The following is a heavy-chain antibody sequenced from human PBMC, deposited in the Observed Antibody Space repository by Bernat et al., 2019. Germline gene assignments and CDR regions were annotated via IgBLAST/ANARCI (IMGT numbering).Heavy chain of an antibody. CDR1: GYIFTSYG. CDR3: ARGLGGDSWYCEL. J-gene: IGHJ2*01. Sequence: QVQLVQSGAEVKKPGASVMVSCKASGYIFTSYGINWVRQAPGQGLEWMGWINTYSGSTNYAQKLQGRVTMTTDTSTSTAYMDLRGLRSDETAVYYCARGLGGDSWYCELWGRGTLVTVSS. CDR2: INTYSGST. V-gene: IGHV1-18*01. D-gene: IGHD3-16*01.